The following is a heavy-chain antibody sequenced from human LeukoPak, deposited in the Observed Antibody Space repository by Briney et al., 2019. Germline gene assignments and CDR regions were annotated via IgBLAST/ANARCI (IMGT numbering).Heavy chain of an antibody. V-gene: IGHV1-18*01. D-gene: IGHD5-12*01. CDR1: GYTFTSYG. J-gene: IGHJ3*02. Sequence: ASVKVSCKASGYTFTSYGISWVRQAPGQGLEWMGWISAYNGNTNYAQKLQGRVTMTRDTSTSTVYMELSSLRSEDTAVYYCAREGSSGYEHAFDIWGQGTKVTVSS. CDR2: ISAYNGNT. CDR3: AREGSSGYEHAFDI.